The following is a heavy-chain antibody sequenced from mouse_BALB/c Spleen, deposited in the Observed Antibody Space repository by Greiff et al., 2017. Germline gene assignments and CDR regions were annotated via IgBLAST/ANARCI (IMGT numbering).Heavy chain of an antibody. D-gene: IGHD1-2*01. CDR1: GYTFSSYW. CDR2: ILPGSGST. CDR3: ARGPLQRHYYAMDY. V-gene: IGHV1-9*01. Sequence: VQLQQSGAELMKPGASVKISCKATGYTFSSYWIEWVKQRPGHGLEWIGEILPGSGSTNYNEKFKGKATFTADTSSNTAYMQLSSLTSEDSAVYYCARGPLQRHYYAMDYWGQGTSVTVSS. J-gene: IGHJ4*01.